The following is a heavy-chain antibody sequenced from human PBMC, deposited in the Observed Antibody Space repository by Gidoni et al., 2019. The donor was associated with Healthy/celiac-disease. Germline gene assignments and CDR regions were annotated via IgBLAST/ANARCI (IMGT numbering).Heavy chain of an antibody. J-gene: IGHJ4*02. D-gene: IGHD6-6*01. CDR1: GYSFTSYW. V-gene: IGHV5-51*01. CDR3: ARQLYSSSRGRTVQADY. Sequence: EVQLVQSGAEVKKPGESLQISCKGSGYSFTSYWIGWVRQMHGKGLEWMGVIYPGYSDTRYSPSFQGQVTTSADNSISTAYLQWSSLKASDTAMYYCARQLYSSSRGRTVQADYWGQGTLVTVSS. CDR2: IYPGYSDT.